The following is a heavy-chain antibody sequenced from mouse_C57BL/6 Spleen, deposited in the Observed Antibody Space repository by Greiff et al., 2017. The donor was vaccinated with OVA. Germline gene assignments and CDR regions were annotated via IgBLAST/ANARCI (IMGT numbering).Heavy chain of an antibody. J-gene: IGHJ2*01. CDR2: IRSKSNNYAT. CDR3: VRGDGSVDY. Sequence: EVQVVESGGGLVQPKWSLKLSCAASGFSFNTYAMNWVRQAPGKGLEWVARIRSKSNNYATYYADSVKDRFTISRDDSESMLYLQMNNLKTEDTAMYYCVRGDGSVDYWGQGTTLTVSS. CDR1: GFSFNTYA. V-gene: IGHV10-1*01. D-gene: IGHD1-1*01.